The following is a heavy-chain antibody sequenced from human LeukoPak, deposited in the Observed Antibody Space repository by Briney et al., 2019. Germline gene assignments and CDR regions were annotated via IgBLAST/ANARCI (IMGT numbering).Heavy chain of an antibody. J-gene: IGHJ6*02. Sequence: PGGSLTLSWAAAGFTFSSYCMHWVRQAPGKGLEWVAVIWYDGSNKYYADSVKGRFTISRDNSKNTLYLQMNSLRAEDTAVYYCARGSRWTRYYYGMDVWGQGTTVTVSS. CDR1: GFTFSSYC. V-gene: IGHV3-33*01. CDR3: ARGSRWTRYYYGMDV. D-gene: IGHD5-24*01. CDR2: IWYDGSNK.